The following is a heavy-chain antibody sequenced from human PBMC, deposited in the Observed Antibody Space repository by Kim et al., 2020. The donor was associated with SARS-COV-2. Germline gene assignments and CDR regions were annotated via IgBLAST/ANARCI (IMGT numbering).Heavy chain of an antibody. D-gene: IGHD6-6*01. Sequence: KFQGRVTITADESTSTAYMELSSLRSEDTAVYYCARGRIEYSSSSFDYWGQGTLVTVSS. V-gene: IGHV1-69*01. CDR3: ARGRIEYSSSSFDY. J-gene: IGHJ4*02.